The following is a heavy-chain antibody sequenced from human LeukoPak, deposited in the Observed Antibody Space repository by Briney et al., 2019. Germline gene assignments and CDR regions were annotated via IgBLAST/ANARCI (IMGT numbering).Heavy chain of an antibody. D-gene: IGHD2/OR15-2a*01. CDR2: IDSDGSTT. Sequence: PGGSLRLSCAASGFTFSNCWMHWVRQVPGKGLEWVSRIDSDGSTTKYADSVKGRFTISRDNAKNTVYLQMNSLRAEDTAVYYCARDTYYYNSSTFYHYYCGMDVWGQGTTVTVSS. V-gene: IGHV3-74*03. CDR3: ARDTYYYNSSTFYHYYCGMDV. CDR1: GFTFSNCW. J-gene: IGHJ6*02.